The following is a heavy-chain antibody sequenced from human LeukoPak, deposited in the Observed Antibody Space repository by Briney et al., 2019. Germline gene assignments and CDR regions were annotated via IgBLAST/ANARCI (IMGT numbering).Heavy chain of an antibody. Sequence: GGSLRLSCAASGFTFSSYAMSWVRQAPGKGLEWVSSISGSGSDTDYADSVKGRFTISRDISKNMLHLQMNSLRAEDTAVYYCAKRGYYYDSRVFHGFDYWGQGTLVTVSS. D-gene: IGHD3-22*01. CDR2: ISGSGSDT. CDR3: AKRGYYYDSRVFHGFDY. V-gene: IGHV3-23*01. J-gene: IGHJ4*02. CDR1: GFTFSSYA.